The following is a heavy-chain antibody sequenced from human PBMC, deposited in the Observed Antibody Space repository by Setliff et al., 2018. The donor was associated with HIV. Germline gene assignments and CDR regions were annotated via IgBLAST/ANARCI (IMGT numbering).Heavy chain of an antibody. Sequence: GGSLRLSCAASGFSFRGYSMNWVRQAPGKGLEWISSIGGTGGDIYYADSVKGRFTISRDNAKNSLYLQMNSLRAEDTAVYYCARPTGGDFWSGRGAWYDPWGQGTLVTVSS. CDR3: ARPTGGDFWSGRGAWYDP. CDR1: GFSFRGYS. D-gene: IGHD3-3*01. V-gene: IGHV3-21*01. J-gene: IGHJ5*02. CDR2: IGGTGGDI.